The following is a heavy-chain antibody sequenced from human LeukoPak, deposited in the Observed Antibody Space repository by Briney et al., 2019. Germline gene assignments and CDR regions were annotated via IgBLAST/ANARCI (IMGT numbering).Heavy chain of an antibody. D-gene: IGHD3-22*01. CDR1: GFTFSIYG. Sequence: GGSLRLSCAASGFTFSIYGMHWVRQAPGKGLEWVALMSADEFNIYYADSVKGRFTISRDNSRNTLYLQMNSLRAEDTAVYYCAKDWPDSSGAKSFDYWGQGTLVTVSS. V-gene: IGHV3-30*18. CDR3: AKDWPDSSGAKSFDY. CDR2: MSADEFNI. J-gene: IGHJ4*02.